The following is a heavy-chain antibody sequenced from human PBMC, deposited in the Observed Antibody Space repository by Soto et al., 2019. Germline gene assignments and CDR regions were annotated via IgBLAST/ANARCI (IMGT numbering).Heavy chain of an antibody. J-gene: IGHJ4*02. Sequence: GGSLRLSCAASGFTFSSYWMSWVRQAPGKGLEWVANIKQDGSEKYYVDSVKGRFTISRDNAKNSLYLQMNSLRAEDTAVYYCARGAAPNHTPPYYWGQGTLVTVSS. CDR2: IKQDGSEK. D-gene: IGHD6-6*01. CDR1: GFTFSSYW. CDR3: ARGAAPNHTPPYY. V-gene: IGHV3-7*03.